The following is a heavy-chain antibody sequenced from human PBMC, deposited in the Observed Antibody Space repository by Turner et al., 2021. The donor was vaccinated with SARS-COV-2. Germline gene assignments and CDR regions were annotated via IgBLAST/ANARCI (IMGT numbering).Heavy chain of an antibody. J-gene: IGHJ5*02. CDR3: ARARGVGYYDSSGQRFDP. CDR2: IIPIFGTA. CDR1: GGTFNTYA. Sequence: QVQLVQSGAEVKKPGSSVKVSCKASGGTFNTYAISWVRQAPGQGLEWMGGIIPIFGTANYAQKFQGRVTITADESTSTAYMELSSLRSEDTAVYYCARARGVGYYDSSGQRFDPWGQGTLVTVSS. D-gene: IGHD3-22*01. V-gene: IGHV1-69*01.